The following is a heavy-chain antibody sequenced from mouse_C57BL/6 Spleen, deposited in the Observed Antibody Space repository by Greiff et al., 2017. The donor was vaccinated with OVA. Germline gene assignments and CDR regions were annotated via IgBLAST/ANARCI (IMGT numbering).Heavy chain of an antibody. CDR2: INPSNGGT. CDR1: GYTFTSYW. J-gene: IGHJ3*01. V-gene: IGHV1-53*01. CDR3: ARWGYGYDRFAY. D-gene: IGHD2-2*01. Sequence: QVQLKQPGTELVKPGASVKLSCKASGYTFTSYWMHWVKQRPGQGLEWIGNINPSNGGTNYNEKFKSKATLTVDKSSSTAYMQLSSLTSEDSAVYYCARWGYGYDRFAYWGQGTLVTVSA.